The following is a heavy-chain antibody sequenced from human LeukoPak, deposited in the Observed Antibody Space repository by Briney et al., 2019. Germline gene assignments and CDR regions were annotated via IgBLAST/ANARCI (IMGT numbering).Heavy chain of an antibody. V-gene: IGHV3-23*01. CDR2: ISGSGGST. CDR1: GFTFSSYA. J-gene: IGHJ3*02. D-gene: IGHD2-15*01. Sequence: GGSLRLSCAASGFTFSSYAMSWVRQAPGKGLEWVSAISGSGGSTYYADSVKGRFTISRDNSKNTLYLQMNSLRAEDTAVYYCARDIGSGYCSGGSCYFDAFDIWGQGTMVTVSS. CDR3: ARDIGSGYCSGGSCYFDAFDI.